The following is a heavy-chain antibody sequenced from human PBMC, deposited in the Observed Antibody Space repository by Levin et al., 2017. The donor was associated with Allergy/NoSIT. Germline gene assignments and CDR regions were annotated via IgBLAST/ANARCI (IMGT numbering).Heavy chain of an antibody. J-gene: IGHJ3*02. D-gene: IGHD1-7*01. CDR1: GHTFTRFT. CDR2: INTNTGNP. V-gene: IGHV7-4-1*02. CDR3: ARFPSWNYATGVFDT. Sequence: HGESLKISCKTSGHTFTRFTLNWVRQAPGQGLEWMGWINTNTGNPTYAQGFAGRFVFSLDTSVKTAYLQINSLKAEDTAVYYCARFPSWNYATGVFDTWGQGTKVAVSS.